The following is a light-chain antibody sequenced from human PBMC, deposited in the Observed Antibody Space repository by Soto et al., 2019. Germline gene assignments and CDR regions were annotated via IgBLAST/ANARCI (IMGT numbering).Light chain of an antibody. Sequence: QSVLTQTPSVSGAPGQRVTISCTGRSPNIGAGYDVHWYQHLPGTAPKLLIYGTTIRPSGVPDRFSGSKSGTSASLAITGLQAEDEADYYCQSYDRSLRGYVFGTGTKVTVL. V-gene: IGLV1-40*01. CDR2: GTT. CDR3: QSYDRSLRGYV. CDR1: SPNIGAGYD. J-gene: IGLJ1*01.